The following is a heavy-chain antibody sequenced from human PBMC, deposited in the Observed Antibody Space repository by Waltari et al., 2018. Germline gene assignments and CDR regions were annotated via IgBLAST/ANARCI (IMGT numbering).Heavy chain of an antibody. CDR3: ARGNRDGPNGFYGIAAFDL. Sequence: DVQLVETGGGLIQPGGSLRLSCSGSGFTVSNNYITWVRQAPAKGRGWGSVNYSGGNTYFAASVTGRFSLSRNNFNNTLFLQMNNLRAEDTAIYYCARGNRDGPNGFYGIAAFDLWGQGTMVTVSS. CDR2: NYSGGNT. CDR1: GFTVSNNY. D-gene: IGHD3-22*01. J-gene: IGHJ3*01. V-gene: IGHV3-53*02.